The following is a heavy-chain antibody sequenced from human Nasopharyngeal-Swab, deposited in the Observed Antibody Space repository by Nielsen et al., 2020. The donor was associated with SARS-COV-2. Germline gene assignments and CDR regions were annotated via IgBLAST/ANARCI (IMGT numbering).Heavy chain of an antibody. CDR2: IYYSGST. V-gene: IGHV4-39*07. J-gene: IGHJ4*02. D-gene: IGHD3-22*01. Sequence: TETLSLTCTVSGGSVSSGSYYWGWVRQPPGRGLEWVGNIYYSGSTYYNPSLKSRVTISVDTSKNQFSLKLGSLTAADTAVYYCARVGRYYYDSSGYYDYWGQGTLVTVSS. CDR3: ARVGRYYYDSSGYYDY. CDR1: GGSVSSGSYY.